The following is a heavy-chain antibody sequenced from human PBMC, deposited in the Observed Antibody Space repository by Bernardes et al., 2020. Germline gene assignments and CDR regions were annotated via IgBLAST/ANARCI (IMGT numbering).Heavy chain of an antibody. J-gene: IGHJ4*02. D-gene: IGHD6-19*01. Sequence: GGSLRLSCTASGFSLSNYNMNWVRQAPGKGLEWVSYISSSSSTISYADSVKGRFSISRDNGKNSLYLQMNSLRAEDTAVYFCAKGVHLSISGWYFDYWRQGTLVTVSS. CDR2: ISSSSSTI. CDR1: GFSLSNYN. V-gene: IGHV3-48*01. CDR3: AKGVHLSISGWYFDY.